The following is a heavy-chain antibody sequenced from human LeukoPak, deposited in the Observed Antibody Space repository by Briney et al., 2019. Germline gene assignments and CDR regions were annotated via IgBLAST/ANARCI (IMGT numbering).Heavy chain of an antibody. D-gene: IGHD3-22*01. CDR1: GGSFSSGLYY. J-gene: IGHJ6*03. CDR3: ARAGYYYDSSGPLMGYYMDV. CDR2: IYISGST. V-gene: IGHV4-61*10. Sequence: PSETLSLTCTVSGGSFSSGLYYWTWIRQPAGKGLEWIGRIYISGSTNYNPSLKSRVTISRDTSKNEFSLKLSSVTAADTAVYYCARAGYYYDSSGPLMGYYMDVWGKGTTVTISS.